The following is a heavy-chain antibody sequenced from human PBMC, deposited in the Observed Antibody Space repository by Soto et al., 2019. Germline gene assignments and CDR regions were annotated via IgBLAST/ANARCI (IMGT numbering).Heavy chain of an antibody. CDR3: ARRTAMVLNYYDSSGYLDY. CDR2: IYYSGST. Sequence: QLQLQESGPGLVKPSETLSLTCTVSGGSISSSSYYWGWIRQPPGKGLEWIGSIYYSGSTYYNPSLKSRVTISVDTSKNQFSLKLSSVTAADTAVYYCARRTAMVLNYYDSSGYLDYWGQGTLVTVSS. CDR1: GGSISSSSYY. D-gene: IGHD3-22*01. J-gene: IGHJ4*02. V-gene: IGHV4-39*01.